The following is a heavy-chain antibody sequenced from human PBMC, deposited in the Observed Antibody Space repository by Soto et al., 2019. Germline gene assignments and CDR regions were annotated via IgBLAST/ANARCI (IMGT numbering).Heavy chain of an antibody. CDR1: GDSISSSSYY. CDR3: ATVWLGESQH. V-gene: IGHV4-39*01. D-gene: IGHD3-10*01. CDR2: IYYSGST. Sequence: QLQLQESRTGLVKPSETLSLTCTVSGDSISSSSYYWGWIRQPPGKGLEWIGSIYYSGSTYYNPSLKSRVTISVDTSKNQFSLKLSSVTAADTAVYYCATVWLGESQHWGQGTLVTVSS. J-gene: IGHJ1*01.